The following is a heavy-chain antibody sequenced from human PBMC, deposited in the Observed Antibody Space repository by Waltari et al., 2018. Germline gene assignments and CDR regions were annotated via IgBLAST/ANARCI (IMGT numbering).Heavy chain of an antibody. CDR2: MNPNSGNT. CDR3: ARGRLSGKWFDP. V-gene: IGHV1-8*03. CDR1: GYTSTSYG. D-gene: IGHD3-10*01. J-gene: IGHJ5*02. Sequence: QVQLVQSGAEVKKPGASVKVSCQASGYTSTSYGINWVRQATGQGLEWMGWMNPNSGNTGYAQKFQGRVTITRNTSISTAYMELSSLRSEDTAVYYCARGRLSGKWFDPWGQGTLVTVSS.